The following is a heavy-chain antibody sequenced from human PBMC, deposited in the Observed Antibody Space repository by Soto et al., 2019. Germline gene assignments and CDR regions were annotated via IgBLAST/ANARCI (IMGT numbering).Heavy chain of an antibody. CDR2: IKSKTDGGTT. Sequence: GGSLRLSCAASGVTFSNAWMSWVRQAPGKGLEWVGRIKSKTDGGTTDYAAPVKGRFTISRDDSKNTLYLQMNSLKTEDTAVYYCTTEVYPTVTSIDYFDYWGQGTLVTVSS. V-gene: IGHV3-15*01. J-gene: IGHJ4*02. CDR3: TTEVYPTVTSIDYFDY. CDR1: GVTFSNAW. D-gene: IGHD4-17*01.